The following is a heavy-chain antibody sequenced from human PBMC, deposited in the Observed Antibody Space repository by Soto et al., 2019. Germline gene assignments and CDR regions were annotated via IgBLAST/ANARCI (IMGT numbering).Heavy chain of an antibody. CDR3: ARLILGIAAAGDFDY. Sequence: GGSLRLSCAASGFTVSSNYMSWVRQAPGKGLEWVSVIYSGGSTYYADSVKGRFTISRHNSKNTLYLQMNSLRAEDTAVYYCARLILGIAAAGDFDYWGQGTLVPVSS. D-gene: IGHD6-13*01. CDR2: IYSGGST. J-gene: IGHJ4*02. V-gene: IGHV3-53*04. CDR1: GFTVSSNY.